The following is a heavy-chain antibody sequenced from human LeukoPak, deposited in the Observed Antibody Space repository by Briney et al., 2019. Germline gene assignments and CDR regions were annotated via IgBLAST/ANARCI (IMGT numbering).Heavy chain of an antibody. V-gene: IGHV1-3*01. D-gene: IGHD3-22*01. CDR1: GYTFTSYA. Sequence: ASVKVSCKASGYTFTSYAMHWVRQAPGQRLEWMGWINAGNGNTKYSQKFQGRVTITRDTSASTAYMELSSLRSEDTAVYYCARGGAYYYDSSGYYTIDYWGQGTLVTVSS. CDR3: ARGGAYYYDSSGYYTIDY. J-gene: IGHJ4*02. CDR2: INAGNGNT.